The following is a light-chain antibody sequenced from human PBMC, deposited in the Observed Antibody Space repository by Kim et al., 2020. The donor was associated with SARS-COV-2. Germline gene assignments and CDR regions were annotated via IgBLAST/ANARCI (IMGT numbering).Light chain of an antibody. Sequence: PGERATLSCRASQSVTDSHLAWYQQKLGQAPRLLIYEASSRANGIPDRFSGSGSGTDFTLTINKLEPEDFAVYYCQQYGGSPYTFGQGTKLEI. CDR2: EAS. J-gene: IGKJ2*01. CDR3: QQYGGSPYT. V-gene: IGKV3-20*01. CDR1: QSVTDSH.